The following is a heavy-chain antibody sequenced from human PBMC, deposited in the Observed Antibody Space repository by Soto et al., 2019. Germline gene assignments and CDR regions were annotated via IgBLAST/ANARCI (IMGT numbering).Heavy chain of an antibody. J-gene: IGHJ4*02. CDR1: GYTFTAYG. Sequence: QVQLVQSGAEMKRPGASVRVSCKASGYTFTAYGITWVRQAPGQGLEYMGWISTHNGKTNSAQKLQGRVILTTDKSTSAAYMELRALTSDDTAVYYCARGVAVAAVYDVDHWGQGTLVTVSS. CDR2: ISTHNGKT. V-gene: IGHV1-18*04. D-gene: IGHD6-19*01. CDR3: ARGVAVAAVYDVDH.